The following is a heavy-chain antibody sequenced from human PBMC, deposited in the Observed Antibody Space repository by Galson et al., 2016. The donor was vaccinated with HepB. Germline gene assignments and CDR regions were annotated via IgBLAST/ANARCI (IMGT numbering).Heavy chain of an antibody. D-gene: IGHD7-27*01. Sequence: LRLSCAASGFIFSNYEMHWVRQAPGRRLESVAGIRTHGGTTFYADSVKGRFTVSRDNSRNTLYLQMSSLGTEDTAVYYCFAWGTTDFWGRGTTVTVSS. J-gene: IGHJ6*02. CDR1: GFIFSNYE. V-gene: IGHV3-64D*06. CDR3: FAWGTTDF. CDR2: IRTHGGTT.